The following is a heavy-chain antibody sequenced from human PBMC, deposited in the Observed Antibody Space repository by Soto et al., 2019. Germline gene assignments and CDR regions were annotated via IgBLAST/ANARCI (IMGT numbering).Heavy chain of an antibody. CDR3: ARELNTVTTRDAFDI. CDR1: GFTFSSYG. D-gene: IGHD4-4*01. CDR2: IWYDGSNK. J-gene: IGHJ3*02. Sequence: QVQLVESGGGVVQPGRSLRLSCAASGFTFSSYGMHWVRQAPGKGLDWVAVIWYDGSNKYFADSVKGRFTISRDNSKNTLYLQMNSLRAEDTAVYYCARELNTVTTRDAFDIWGQGTMVTVSS. V-gene: IGHV3-33*01.